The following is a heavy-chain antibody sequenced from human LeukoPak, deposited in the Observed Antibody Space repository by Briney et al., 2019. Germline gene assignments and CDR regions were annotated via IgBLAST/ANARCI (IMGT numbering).Heavy chain of an antibody. CDR1: GFTFSSYE. CDR3: ARASAAGTRVGFDH. J-gene: IGHJ5*02. Sequence: PGGSLRLSCAASGFTFSSYEMNWVRRAPGKGLEWVSYISSSGSTIYYADSVKGRFTISRDNAKNSLYLQMNSLRAEDTAVHYCARASAAGTRVGFDHWGQGTLVTVSS. V-gene: IGHV3-48*03. CDR2: ISSSGSTI. D-gene: IGHD6-13*01.